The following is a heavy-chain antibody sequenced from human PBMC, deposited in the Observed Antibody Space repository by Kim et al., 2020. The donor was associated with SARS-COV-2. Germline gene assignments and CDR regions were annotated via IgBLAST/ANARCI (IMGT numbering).Heavy chain of an antibody. D-gene: IGHD2-21*02. CDR2: ISSSSSYI. J-gene: IGHJ3*02. CDR1: GFTFSSYS. CDR3: ARDFDYCGGDCYDAFDI. V-gene: IGHV3-21*01. Sequence: GGSLRLSCAASGFTFSSYSMNWVRQAPGKGLEWVSSISSSSSYIYYPDSVKGRFTISRDNAKNSLYLQMNSLRAEDTAVYYCARDFDYCGGDCYDAFDIWGQGTMVTVSS.